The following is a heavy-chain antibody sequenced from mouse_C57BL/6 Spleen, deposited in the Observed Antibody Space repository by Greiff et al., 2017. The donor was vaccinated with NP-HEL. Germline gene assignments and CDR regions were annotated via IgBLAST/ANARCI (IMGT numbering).Heavy chain of an antibody. V-gene: IGHV1-54*01. CDR2: INPGSGGT. Sequence: QVQLQQSGAELVRPGPSVKLSCKASGYAFTNYFIEWVKQRPGQGLEWIGVINPGSGGTNYNEKFKGKATLTADKSSSTAYMQLSSLTSEDSAVDFCAGDYYDSALDYWGQGTTVTVSS. J-gene: IGHJ2*01. CDR3: AGDYYDSALDY. D-gene: IGHD1-1*01. CDR1: GYAFTNYF.